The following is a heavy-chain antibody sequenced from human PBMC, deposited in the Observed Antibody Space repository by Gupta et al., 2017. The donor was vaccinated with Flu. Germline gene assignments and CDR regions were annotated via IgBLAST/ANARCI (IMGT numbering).Heavy chain of an antibody. CDR1: EFIFNRFG. CDR2: ITSGSNII. D-gene: IGHD5/OR15-5a*01. V-gene: IGHV3-48*01. Sequence: EVQLVESGGGLAQPGGSLRLSCAVSEFIFNRFGMNWVRQAPGKGLEWVSYITSGSNIIYYADSLKGRFTISRDNAKNSLYLQMNSLRAEDTAVYYCARDLRHSSGYYYAMDVWGQGTTVTVSS. J-gene: IGHJ6*02. CDR3: ARDLRHSSGYYYAMDV.